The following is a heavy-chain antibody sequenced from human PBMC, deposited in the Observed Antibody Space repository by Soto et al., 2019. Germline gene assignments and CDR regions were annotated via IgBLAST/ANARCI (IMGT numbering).Heavy chain of an antibody. CDR1: GGSISSYY. CDR2: IYYSGST. Sequence: SXTLSLTCTVSGGSISSYYWSWILQPPGKGLEWIGYIYYSGSTNYNPSLKSRVTISVDTSKNQFSLKLSSVTAAHTAVYYCARARADYGDYAGYFDYWGQGTLVTVSS. CDR3: ARARADYGDYAGYFDY. J-gene: IGHJ4*02. D-gene: IGHD4-17*01. V-gene: IGHV4-59*01.